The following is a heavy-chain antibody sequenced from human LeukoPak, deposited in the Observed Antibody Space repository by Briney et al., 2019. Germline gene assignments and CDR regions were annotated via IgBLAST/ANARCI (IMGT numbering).Heavy chain of an antibody. V-gene: IGHV3-21*05. D-gene: IGHD3-10*01. CDR1: GFTFSSYS. J-gene: IGHJ4*02. CDR2: ISGSGTDI. CDR3: AKRNTMIRGGPSFDY. Sequence: NPGGSLRLSCAASGFTFSSYSMNWVRQAPGKGLECLSYISGSGTDINYADSVRGRFTVSRDNSKNTLYLQMTNLRPEDTAKYYCAKRNTMIRGGPSFDYWGQGILVAVSS.